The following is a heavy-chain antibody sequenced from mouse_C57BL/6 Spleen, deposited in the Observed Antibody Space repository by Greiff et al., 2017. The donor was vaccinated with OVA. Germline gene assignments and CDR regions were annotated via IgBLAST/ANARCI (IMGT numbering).Heavy chain of an antibody. V-gene: IGHV1-82*01. J-gene: IGHJ1*03. Sequence: VQLQQSGPELVKPGASVKISCKASGYAFSSSWMNWVKQRPGKVLEWIGRIYPGDGDTNYNGKFKGKATLTADKSSSTAYMQLSSLTSEDSAVYFCANTVVAPNWYFDVWGTGTTVTVSS. D-gene: IGHD1-1*01. CDR3: ANTVVAPNWYFDV. CDR2: IYPGDGDT. CDR1: GYAFSSSW.